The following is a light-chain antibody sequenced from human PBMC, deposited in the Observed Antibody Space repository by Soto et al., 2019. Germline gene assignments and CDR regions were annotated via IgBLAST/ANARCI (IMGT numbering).Light chain of an antibody. CDR3: QQYGSSPFT. V-gene: IGKV3-20*01. Sequence: EVVLTQSPGTLSLSPGERATLSCRASQSVTSSYLAWYQQKPGQAPRLLIYGASSRATRIPDRFSGSGSGTHFTLTISRLEPEDFAVYYCQQYGSSPFTFGPGTKVDIK. CDR1: QSVTSSY. J-gene: IGKJ3*01. CDR2: GAS.